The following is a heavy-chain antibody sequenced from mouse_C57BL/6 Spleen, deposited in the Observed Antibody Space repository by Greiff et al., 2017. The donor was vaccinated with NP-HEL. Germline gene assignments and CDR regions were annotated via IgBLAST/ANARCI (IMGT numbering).Heavy chain of an antibody. CDR2: IYPGDGDT. CDR3: ARRDGNYEVDY. Sequence: QVQLKESGPELVKPGASVKISCKASGYAFSSSWMNWVKQRPGKGLEWIGRIYPGDGDTNYNGKFKGKATLTADKSSSTAYMQLSSLTSEDSAVYFCARRDGNYEVDYWGQGTSVTVSS. V-gene: IGHV1-82*01. J-gene: IGHJ4*01. D-gene: IGHD2-1*01. CDR1: GYAFSSSW.